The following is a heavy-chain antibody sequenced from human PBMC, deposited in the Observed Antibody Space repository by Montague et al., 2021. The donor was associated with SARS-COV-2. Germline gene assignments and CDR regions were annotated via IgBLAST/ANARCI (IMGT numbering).Heavy chain of an antibody. CDR2: IYYSGST. Sequence: SETLSLTCTVSGGSISTYYWSWIRQPPGKGLEWIGYIYYSGSTNYNPSLKSRVTISVDTSKNQFSLNLSSVTAADTAVYYCARHGPFVVVTGIQGTFDIWGQGTMVTVSS. D-gene: IGHD2-21*02. J-gene: IGHJ3*02. CDR1: GGSISTYY. CDR3: ARHGPFVVVTGIQGTFDI. V-gene: IGHV4-59*08.